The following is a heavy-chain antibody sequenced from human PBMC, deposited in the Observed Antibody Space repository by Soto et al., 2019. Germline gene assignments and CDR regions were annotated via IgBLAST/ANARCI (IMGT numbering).Heavy chain of an antibody. CDR1: GYTFTSYG. V-gene: IGHV1-18*01. D-gene: IGHD3-16*02. Sequence: QVQLVQSGAEVKKPGASVKVSCKASGYTFTSYGISWVRQAPGQGLEWMGWISAYNGNTNYAQKLQGRVTMTTDTSTSTAYMEVRRLRSVDTAVYYCARRMITFGGVIVIAFDIWAKGQWSPSLQ. J-gene: IGHJ3*02. CDR3: ARRMITFGGVIVIAFDI. CDR2: ISAYNGNT.